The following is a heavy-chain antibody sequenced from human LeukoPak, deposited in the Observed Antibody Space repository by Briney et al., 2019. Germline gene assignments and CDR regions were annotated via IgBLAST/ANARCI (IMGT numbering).Heavy chain of an antibody. D-gene: IGHD1-26*01. Sequence: PSETLSLTCTVSGDSISSYFWSWIRQPPGKGLEWIGYNTGSTNYNPSLKSRVTILLDRSKNQFSLKLSSVTAADTALYYCERGRGYGGNYLRSFDIWGQGTMVTVSS. V-gene: IGHV4-59*08. CDR3: ERGRGYGGNYLRSFDI. CDR1: GDSISSYF. CDR2: NTGST. J-gene: IGHJ3*02.